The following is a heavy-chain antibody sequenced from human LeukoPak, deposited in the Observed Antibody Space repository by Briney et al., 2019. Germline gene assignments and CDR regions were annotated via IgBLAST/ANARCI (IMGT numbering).Heavy chain of an antibody. J-gene: IGHJ5*02. CDR1: GGSISSYY. V-gene: IGHV4-59*01. CDR3: ARDRRSNWFDL. Sequence: SEALSLTCTVSGGSISSYYWSWLRQPPGKGLEWIGHIYYSGSTNYNPSLKSRVTISVDTSKNQFSLKLSSVTAADTAVYYCARDRRSNWFDLWGQGTLVTVSS. D-gene: IGHD1-14*01. CDR2: IYYSGST.